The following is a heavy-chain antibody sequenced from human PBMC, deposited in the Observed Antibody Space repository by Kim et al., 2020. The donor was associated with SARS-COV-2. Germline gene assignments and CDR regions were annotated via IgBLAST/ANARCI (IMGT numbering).Heavy chain of an antibody. V-gene: IGHV3-30*07. J-gene: IGHJ4*02. D-gene: IGHD3-10*01. CDR3: ARDRMVRGAMVYYFDY. Sequence: SVKGRFPIPRDNSKNTLYLQMNSLRAEDTAVYYCARDRMVRGAMVYYFDYWGQGTLVTVSS.